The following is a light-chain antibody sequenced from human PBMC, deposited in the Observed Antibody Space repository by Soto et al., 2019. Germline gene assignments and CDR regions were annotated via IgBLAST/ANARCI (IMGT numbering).Light chain of an antibody. CDR1: ESVVRY. V-gene: IGKV3-11*02. J-gene: IGKJ4*01. Sequence: EIVLTKSPVTLSLSPGDTATLSCRASESVVRYLAWYQQKPGQAPRLLMYDTSKRATGIPARFSGSGYGRDFTLTISSLEPEDFAVYYCQERSNWPLTFGGGTKVEIK. CDR2: DTS. CDR3: QERSNWPLT.